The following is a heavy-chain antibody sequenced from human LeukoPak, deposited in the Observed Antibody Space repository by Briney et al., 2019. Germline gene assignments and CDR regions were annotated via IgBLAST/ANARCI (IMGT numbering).Heavy chain of an antibody. V-gene: IGHV5-51*01. CDR3: ARTGYCSGGSCYDAFDI. CDR1: GYSFTSYW. J-gene: IGHJ3*02. CDR2: IYPGDSDT. Sequence: GESLQISCKGSGYSFTSYWIGWVRQMPGKGLEWMGIIYPGDSDTRYSPSFQGQVTISADKSISTAYLQWSSLKASDTAMYYCARTGYCSGGSCYDAFDIWGQGTMVTVSS. D-gene: IGHD2-15*01.